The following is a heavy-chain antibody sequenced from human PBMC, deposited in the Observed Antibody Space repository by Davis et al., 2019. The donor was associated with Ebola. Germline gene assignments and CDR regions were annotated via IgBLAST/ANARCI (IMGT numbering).Heavy chain of an antibody. D-gene: IGHD6-13*01. CDR1: GGSISSGGYS. Sequence: PSETLSLTCAVSGGSISSGGYSWSWIRQPPGKGLEWIGYIYHSGSTYYNPSLKSRVTISVDTSKNQFSLKLSSVTAADTAVYYCARVGDRIAAAGTWGQGTLVTVSS. CDR3: ARVGDRIAAAGT. V-gene: IGHV4-30-2*01. CDR2: IYHSGST. J-gene: IGHJ4*02.